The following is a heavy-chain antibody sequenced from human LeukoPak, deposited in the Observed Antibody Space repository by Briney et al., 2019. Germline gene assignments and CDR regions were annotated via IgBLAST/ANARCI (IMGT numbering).Heavy chain of an antibody. D-gene: IGHD3-3*01. J-gene: IGHJ4*02. CDR2: INHSGST. V-gene: IGHV4-34*01. CDR3: ARGRDFWSGYYPYYFDY. Sequence: PSETLSLTCAVYGGSFSGYYWSWIRQPPGKGLEWIGEINHSGSTNYNPSLKSRVTISVDTSKNQFSLKLSSVTAADTAVYYRARGRDFWSGYYPYYFDYWGQGTLVTVSS. CDR1: GGSFSGYY.